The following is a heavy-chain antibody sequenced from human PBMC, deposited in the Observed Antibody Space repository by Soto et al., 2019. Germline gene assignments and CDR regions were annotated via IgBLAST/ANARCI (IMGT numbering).Heavy chain of an antibody. D-gene: IGHD3-22*01. J-gene: IGHJ4*02. V-gene: IGHV3-48*02. CDR3: ARVVVGYLEEVVRGFDY. CDR2: ISSSSSTI. Sequence: PGGSLRLSCAASGFTFSSYSMNWVRQAPGKGLEWVSYISSSSSTIYYADSVKGRFTISRDNAKNSLYLQMNSLRDEDTAVYYCARVVVGYLEEVVRGFDYWGQGTLVTVSS. CDR1: GFTFSSYS.